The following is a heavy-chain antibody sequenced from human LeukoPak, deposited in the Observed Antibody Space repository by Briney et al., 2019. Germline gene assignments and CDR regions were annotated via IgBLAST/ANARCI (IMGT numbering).Heavy chain of an antibody. CDR3: ARDRYGDFEDH. D-gene: IGHD4-17*01. J-gene: IGHJ4*02. V-gene: IGHV4-30-4*08. Sequence: SETLSLTCNVSGGSINTANYYWTWIRQPPGKGLEWIGYISYSGTPYYNPSLSSRVTISLDTSKNQFSLILNSVTAADTAMYYCARDRYGDFEDHWGQGTLVTVSS. CDR1: GGSINTANYY. CDR2: ISYSGTP.